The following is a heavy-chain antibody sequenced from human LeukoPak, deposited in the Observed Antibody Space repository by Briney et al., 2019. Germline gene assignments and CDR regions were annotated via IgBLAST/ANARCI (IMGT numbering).Heavy chain of an antibody. Sequence: SETLSLTCAVYGGSFSGYYWSWLRQPAGKGLEWIGRIYTSGSTNYNPSLKSRVTMSVDTSKNQFSLKLSSVTAADTAVYYCARARTEYSSGWYQDAFDIWGQGTMVTVSS. D-gene: IGHD6-19*01. CDR1: GGSFSGYY. J-gene: IGHJ3*02. V-gene: IGHV4-59*10. CDR3: ARARTEYSSGWYQDAFDI. CDR2: IYTSGST.